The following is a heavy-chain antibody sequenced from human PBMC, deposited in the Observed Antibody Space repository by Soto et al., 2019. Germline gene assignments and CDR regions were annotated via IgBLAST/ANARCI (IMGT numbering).Heavy chain of an antibody. Sequence: EVQLVESGGGLVQPGRSLRLSCAASGFTFDDYAMHWVRQAPGKGLEWVSGISWNSGSIGYADSVKGRFTISRDNAKNSLYLQMNSLRAEDTALYYCAKDITRPYSSGWFDYWGQGTLVTVSS. V-gene: IGHV3-9*01. CDR3: AKDITRPYSSGWFDY. D-gene: IGHD6-19*01. CDR2: ISWNSGSI. CDR1: GFTFDDYA. J-gene: IGHJ4*02.